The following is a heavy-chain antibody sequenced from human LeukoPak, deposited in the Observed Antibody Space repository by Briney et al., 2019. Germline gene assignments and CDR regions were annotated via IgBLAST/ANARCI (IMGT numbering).Heavy chain of an antibody. Sequence: ASVKVSCKAFGYTFTSYYMHWVRQAPGQGLEWMGIINPSGGSTSYAQKFQGRVTMTRDTSTSTVYMELSSLRSEDTTVYYCARCYYDYVWGSYRPYYFDYWGQGTLVTVSS. CDR3: ARCYYDYVWGSYRPYYFDY. CDR2: INPSGGST. D-gene: IGHD3-16*02. V-gene: IGHV1-46*01. J-gene: IGHJ4*02. CDR1: GYTFTSYY.